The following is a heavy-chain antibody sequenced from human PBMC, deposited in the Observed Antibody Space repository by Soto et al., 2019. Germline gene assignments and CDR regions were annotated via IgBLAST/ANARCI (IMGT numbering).Heavy chain of an antibody. J-gene: IGHJ6*02. CDR2: IITIFGTA. V-gene: IGHV1-69*13. D-gene: IGHD3-16*01. Sequence: SVKISCKASGGTFSSYAISWGRQAPGQVLEWMRGIITIFGTANYAQKIQRSVTITVAESTITAYLELGSLGSEATAEYYCARTYARSSPMDVWGQGTTVTVSS. CDR3: ARTYARSSPMDV. CDR1: GGTFSSYA.